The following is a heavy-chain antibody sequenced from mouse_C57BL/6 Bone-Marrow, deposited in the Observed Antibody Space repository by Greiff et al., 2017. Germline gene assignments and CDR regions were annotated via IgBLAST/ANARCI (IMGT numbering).Heavy chain of an antibody. Sequence: EVKLQESGGGLVQPKGSLKLSCAASGFSFNTYAMNWVRQAPGKGLEWVARIRSKSNNYATYYADSVKDRFTISRDDSESMLYLQMNNLKTEDTAMYYCVRQRLGHEYYFDYWGQGTTLTVSS. D-gene: IGHD4-1*01. CDR3: VRQRLGHEYYFDY. CDR1: GFSFNTYA. CDR2: IRSKSNNYAT. J-gene: IGHJ2*01. V-gene: IGHV10-1*01.